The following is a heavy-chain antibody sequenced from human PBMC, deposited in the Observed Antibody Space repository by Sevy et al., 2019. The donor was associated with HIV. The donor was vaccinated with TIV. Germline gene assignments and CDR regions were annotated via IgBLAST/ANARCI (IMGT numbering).Heavy chain of an antibody. CDR2: IYHSGSM. J-gene: IGHJ5*02. CDR3: ARIAQVVTRRWFDP. CDR1: GYSITSVYY. D-gene: IGHD3-22*01. Sequence: LPETLSLTCAVSGYSITSVYYWGWIRQPPGKGLEWIGSIYHSGSMYYNSSLESRISMSVDTSKNQFSLQLRSVTAADTAVYYCARIAQVVTRRWFDPWGQGTLVTVSS. V-gene: IGHV4-38-2*01.